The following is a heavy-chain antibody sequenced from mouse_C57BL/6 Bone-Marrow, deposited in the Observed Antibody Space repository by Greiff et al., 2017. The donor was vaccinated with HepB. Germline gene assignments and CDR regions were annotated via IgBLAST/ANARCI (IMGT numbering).Heavy chain of an antibody. CDR2: IYPGSGNT. CDR1: GYSFTSYY. V-gene: IGHV1-66*01. Sequence: QVQLQQSGPELVKPGASVKISCKASGYSFTSYYIHWVKQRPGQGLEWIGWIYPGSGNTKYNEKFKGKATLTADTSSSTAYLQLSSLTSEDSAVYYCARGGDHDGEAMDYWGQGTSVTVSS. D-gene: IGHD2-4*01. CDR3: ARGGDHDGEAMDY. J-gene: IGHJ4*01.